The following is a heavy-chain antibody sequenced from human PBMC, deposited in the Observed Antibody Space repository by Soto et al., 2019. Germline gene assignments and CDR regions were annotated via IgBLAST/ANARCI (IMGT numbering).Heavy chain of an antibody. D-gene: IGHD6-13*01. Sequence: GGSLRLSCAASGFTLSDYYMSWVRQAPGKGLEWVSYISGGRSTIYYADSVKGRFTISRDNSKNTLYLQMNSLRAEDTAVYYCAKDPYAYSSSYLDYWGQGTLVTVSS. CDR1: GFTLSDYY. CDR2: ISGGRSTI. J-gene: IGHJ4*02. CDR3: AKDPYAYSSSYLDY. V-gene: IGHV3-11*01.